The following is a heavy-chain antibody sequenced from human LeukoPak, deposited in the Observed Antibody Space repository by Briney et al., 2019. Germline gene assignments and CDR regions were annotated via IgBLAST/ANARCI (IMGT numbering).Heavy chain of an antibody. CDR2: INPNSGDT. CDR3: ARGVTGIYYYYYMDV. CDR1: GYTFTGYY. Sequence: GASVKVSCKASGYTFTGYYMHWVRQAPGQGLEWMGWINPNSGDTNYAQKFQGGVTMTRDTSISTAYMGLSRLRSDDTAVYYCARGVTGIYYYYYMDVWGKGTTVTVSS. J-gene: IGHJ6*03. D-gene: IGHD3-10*01. V-gene: IGHV1-2*02.